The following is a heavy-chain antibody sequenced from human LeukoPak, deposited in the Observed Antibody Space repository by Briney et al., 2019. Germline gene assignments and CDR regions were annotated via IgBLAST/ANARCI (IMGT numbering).Heavy chain of an antibody. D-gene: IGHD6-19*01. CDR1: GFTFDDYG. Sequence: GGSLRPSCAASGFTFDDYGMSWVRQAPGKGLEWVSGINWNGGSTGYADSVKGRFTISRDNAKNSLYLQMNSLRAEDTALYHCARGSSGIAVAANGAFDIWGQGTMVTVSS. CDR3: ARGSSGIAVAANGAFDI. V-gene: IGHV3-20*01. CDR2: INWNGGST. J-gene: IGHJ3*02.